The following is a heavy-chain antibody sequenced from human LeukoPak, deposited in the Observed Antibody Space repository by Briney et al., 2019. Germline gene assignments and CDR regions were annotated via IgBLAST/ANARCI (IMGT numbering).Heavy chain of an antibody. CDR2: INHSGST. CDR3: ARYPLACGDYGPNWFDP. D-gene: IGHD4-17*01. V-gene: IGHV4-34*01. J-gene: IGHJ5*02. CDR1: GGSFSGYY. Sequence: SETLSLTCAVYGGSFSGYYWSWIRQPPGKGLEWIGEINHSGSTNYNSSLKSRVTISVDTSKNQFSLKLSSVTASDTAVYYCARYPLACGDYGPNWFDPWGQGTLVTVSS.